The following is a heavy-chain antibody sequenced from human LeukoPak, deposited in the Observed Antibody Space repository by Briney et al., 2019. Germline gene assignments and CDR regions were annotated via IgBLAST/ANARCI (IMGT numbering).Heavy chain of an antibody. D-gene: IGHD2/OR15-2a*01. CDR1: GFTFSNYW. CDR3: ARDPFYRDADFDC. J-gene: IGHJ4*02. V-gene: IGHV3-74*01. CDR2: IKSDGSST. Sequence: PGGSLRLSCAASGFTFSNYWMHWVRQAPGKGLVWVSRIKSDGSSTTYADPVKGRFTISRDNAKNMVYLQMNSPRAEDTAVYYCARDPFYRDADFDCWGQGALVTDSS.